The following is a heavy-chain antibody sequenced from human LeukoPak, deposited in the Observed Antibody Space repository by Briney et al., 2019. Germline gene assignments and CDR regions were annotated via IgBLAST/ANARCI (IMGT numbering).Heavy chain of an antibody. D-gene: IGHD3-3*01. CDR1: GGSFSGYY. CDR3: ARDFRSGSYWFDP. Sequence: SETLSLTCAVYGGSFSGYYWSWIRQPPGKGLEWSGEINHSGSTNYNPSLKSRVTISVDKSKNQFSLKLSSVTAADTAVYYCARDFRSGSYWFDPWGQGTLVTVSS. V-gene: IGHV4-34*01. CDR2: INHSGST. J-gene: IGHJ5*02.